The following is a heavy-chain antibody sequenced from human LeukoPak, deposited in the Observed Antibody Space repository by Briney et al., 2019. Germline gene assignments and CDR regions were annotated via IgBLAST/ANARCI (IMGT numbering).Heavy chain of an antibody. D-gene: IGHD6-13*01. Sequence: SPSETLSLTRTVSGGSISSGDYYWGWIRQPPGKGLEWIGYIYYSGSTYYNPSLKSRVTISVDTSKNQFSLKLSSVTAADTAVYYCARGHEEQQRVFDYWGQGTLVTVSS. CDR1: GGSISSGDYY. V-gene: IGHV4-30-4*08. CDR3: ARGHEEQQRVFDY. J-gene: IGHJ4*02. CDR2: IYYSGST.